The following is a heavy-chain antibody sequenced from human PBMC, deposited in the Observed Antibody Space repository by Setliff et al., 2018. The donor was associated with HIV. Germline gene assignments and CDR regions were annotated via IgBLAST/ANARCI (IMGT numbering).Heavy chain of an antibody. J-gene: IGHJ4*02. D-gene: IGHD3-9*01. CDR3: ARLGGILTGTPVIDY. V-gene: IGHV4-59*11. CDR1: GGSMSSQY. Sequence: SETLSLTCTVSGGSMSSQYWSWVRQSPGKGLEWIGYIFYSATDYNPSLKSRVTMPIDTSKNQFSLNLRSVTAADTAVYYCARLGGILTGTPVIDYWGQGTLVTVSS. CDR2: IFYSAT.